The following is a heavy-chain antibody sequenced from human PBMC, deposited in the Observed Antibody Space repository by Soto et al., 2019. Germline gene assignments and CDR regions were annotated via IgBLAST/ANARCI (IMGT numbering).Heavy chain of an antibody. D-gene: IGHD3-10*01. Sequence: QVPLVQSGAEVKKPGASVKVSCKASGYTFTNYDINWVRQATGQGLEWVGWMTPISGDTGYAQNFQGRVTMTRDTPRSTAYLELSSLTSEDTAVYYCARNLYNTGSFDHWGQGTLVTVSS. V-gene: IGHV1-8*02. CDR2: MTPISGDT. J-gene: IGHJ4*02. CDR3: ARNLYNTGSFDH. CDR1: GYTFTNYD.